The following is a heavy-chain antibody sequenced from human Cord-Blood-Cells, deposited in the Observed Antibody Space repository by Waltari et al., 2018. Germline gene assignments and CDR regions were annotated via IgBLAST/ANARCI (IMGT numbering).Heavy chain of an antibody. D-gene: IGHD3-10*01. Sequence: QVQLVESGGGVVQPGRSLRLSFAAYGFTFSSYAMHWVRQAPGKGLEGVAVISYDGMKKYYADPVKGRFTISRDNSKTTLYVKMNSLRAVDTAVYYCAREAGPWDYWGQGTLVTVSS. V-gene: IGHV3-30*04. CDR3: AREAGPWDY. CDR1: GFTFSSYA. CDR2: ISYDGMKK. J-gene: IGHJ4*02.